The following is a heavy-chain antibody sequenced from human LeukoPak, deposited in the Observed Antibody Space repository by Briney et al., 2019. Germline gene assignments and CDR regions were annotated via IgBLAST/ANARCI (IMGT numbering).Heavy chain of an antibody. Sequence: SETLSLTCTVSGGSISSSTYYWGWIRQPPEKGLEWIGTFYYSGSTYYNPSLKSRDSISVDTSKNQFSLRLFFVTAADTAVYYCARRDSSSPLDYWGQGTLVTVSS. CDR2: FYYSGST. D-gene: IGHD6-6*01. V-gene: IGHV4-39*01. J-gene: IGHJ4*02. CDR3: ARRDSSSPLDY. CDR1: GGSISSSTYY.